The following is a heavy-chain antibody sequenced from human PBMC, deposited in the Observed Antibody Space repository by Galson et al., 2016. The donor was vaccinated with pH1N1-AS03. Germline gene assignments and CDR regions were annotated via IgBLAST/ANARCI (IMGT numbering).Heavy chain of an antibody. Sequence: QSGAEVTKPGESLKISCKASGYSFTNYWIAWVRQMPGKGLEWMGIIFPGEFDTRYSPSFQGRVTISADKSISTAYLEWSSRPASDTAMYYCARSFPSGWNAYDAFDIWGQGTLVTVSS. CDR1: GYSFTNYW. V-gene: IGHV5-51*01. D-gene: IGHD6-19*01. CDR2: IFPGEFDT. CDR3: ARSFPSGWNAYDAFDI. J-gene: IGHJ3*02.